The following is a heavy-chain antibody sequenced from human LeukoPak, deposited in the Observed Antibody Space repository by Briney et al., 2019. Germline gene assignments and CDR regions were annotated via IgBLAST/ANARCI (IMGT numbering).Heavy chain of an antibody. Sequence: SVKVSCKASGGTFSSYAISWVRRAPGQGLEWMGGIIPIFGTANYAQKFQGRVTITADESTSTAYMELSSLRSEDTAVYYCARDSDDYVWGGYDYWGQGTLVTVSS. J-gene: IGHJ4*02. V-gene: IGHV1-69*13. CDR1: GGTFSSYA. CDR2: IIPIFGTA. CDR3: ARDSDDYVWGGYDY. D-gene: IGHD3-16*01.